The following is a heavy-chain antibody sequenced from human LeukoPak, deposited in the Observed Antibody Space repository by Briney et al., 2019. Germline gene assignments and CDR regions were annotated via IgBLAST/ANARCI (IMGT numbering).Heavy chain of an antibody. V-gene: IGHV4-4*07. CDR1: GGSISSYY. CDR2: IYTSGST. CDR3: ASGQHYYGSGSPFDY. Sequence: SETLSLTCTVSGGSISSYYWSRIRQPAGKGLEWIGRIYTSGSTNYNPSLKSRVTMSVDTSKNQFSLKLSSVTAADTAVYYCASGQHYYGSGSPFDYWGQGTLVTVSS. D-gene: IGHD3-10*01. J-gene: IGHJ4*02.